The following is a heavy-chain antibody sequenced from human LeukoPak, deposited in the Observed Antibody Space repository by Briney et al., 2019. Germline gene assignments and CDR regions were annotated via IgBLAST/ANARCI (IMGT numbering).Heavy chain of an antibody. CDR1: GGSISSYY. D-gene: IGHD1-26*01. J-gene: IGHJ6*03. Sequence: SETLSLTCTVSGGSISSYYWSWIRQPPGKGQEWIGYIYYSGSTNYNPSLKSRVTISVDTSKNQFSLKLSSVTAADTAVYYCARVPRGSTVGTLPYFYYYMDVWGKGTTVIVSS. CDR3: ARVPRGSTVGTLPYFYYYMDV. V-gene: IGHV4-59*08. CDR2: IYYSGST.